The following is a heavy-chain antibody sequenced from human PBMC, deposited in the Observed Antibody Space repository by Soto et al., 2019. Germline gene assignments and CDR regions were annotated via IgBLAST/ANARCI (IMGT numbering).Heavy chain of an antibody. Sequence: GXSVKVSCKASGYTFSYYYMDWVRQAPGQGLEWMGWINPNSGDTNYAQKFEGRVTMTSDTSTAYMDLSRLRSDDTALYYCAKVGRANWNFDYWGQGTLVTVSS. J-gene: IGHJ4*02. D-gene: IGHD1-20*01. CDR2: INPNSGDT. CDR3: AKVGRANWNFDY. CDR1: GYTFSYYY. V-gene: IGHV1-2*02.